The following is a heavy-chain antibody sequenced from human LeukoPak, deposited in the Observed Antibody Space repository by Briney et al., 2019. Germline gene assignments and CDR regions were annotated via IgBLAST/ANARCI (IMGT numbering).Heavy chain of an antibody. D-gene: IGHD3-16*01. Sequence: SETLSLTCTVSGGSISSSSYYWGWLRQPPGKGLEWIGSIYYSGSTYYNPSLKSRVTISVDTSKNQFSLKLSSVTAADTAVYYCATLTRRENPSRNAFDIWGQGTMVTVSS. CDR2: IYYSGST. V-gene: IGHV4-39*07. CDR1: GGSISSSSYY. J-gene: IGHJ3*02. CDR3: ATLTRRENPSRNAFDI.